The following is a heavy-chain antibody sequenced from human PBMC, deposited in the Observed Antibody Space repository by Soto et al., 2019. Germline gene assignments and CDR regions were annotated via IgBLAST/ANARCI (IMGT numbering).Heavy chain of an antibody. CDR3: ARAPYGTGSYSKLRIFDP. D-gene: IGHD3-10*01. V-gene: IGHV4-34*01. Sequence: PSETLSLTCAVYGVSFSGYYWSCIRQAPGKGLEWIGEINHSGSTNYNPSPKSRVTISVDTSKNQFSLKLSSVTAADTAVYYCARAPYGTGSYSKLRIFDPGGQGSQVRVCS. J-gene: IGHJ5*02. CDR2: INHSGST. CDR1: GVSFSGYY.